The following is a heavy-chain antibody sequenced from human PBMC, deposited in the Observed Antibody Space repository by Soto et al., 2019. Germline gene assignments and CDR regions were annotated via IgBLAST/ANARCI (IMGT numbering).Heavy chain of an antibody. J-gene: IGHJ3*02. Sequence: QVQLVESGGGVVQPGRSLRLSCAASGFTFSSYGMHWVRQAPGKGLEWVAVISYDGSNKYYADYVKGRFTISRDNSKNTLYLQMNSLRAEDTAVYYCGIFSGRHGAFDIWGQGTMVTVSS. D-gene: IGHD2-15*01. CDR1: GFTFSSYG. CDR3: GIFSGRHGAFDI. V-gene: IGHV3-30*03. CDR2: ISYDGSNK.